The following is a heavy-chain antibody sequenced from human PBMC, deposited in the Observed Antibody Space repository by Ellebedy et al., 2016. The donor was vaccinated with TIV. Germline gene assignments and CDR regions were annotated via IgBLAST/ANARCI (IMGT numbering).Heavy chain of an antibody. V-gene: IGHV3-53*01. CDR1: GFTFSSYW. Sequence: GGSLRLSCAASGFTFSSYWMHWVRQAPGKGLEWVSVIYSGGSTYYADSVKGRFTISRDNSKNTLYLQMNSLRAEDTAVYYCATRAQQLVSPYYYYGMDVWGQGTTVTVSS. D-gene: IGHD6-13*01. J-gene: IGHJ6*02. CDR2: IYSGGST. CDR3: ATRAQQLVSPYYYYGMDV.